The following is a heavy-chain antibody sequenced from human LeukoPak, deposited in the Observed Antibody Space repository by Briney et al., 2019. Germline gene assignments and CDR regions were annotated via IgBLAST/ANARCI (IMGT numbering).Heavy chain of an antibody. CDR2: ISPDGRNR. CDR1: GFTFSSYA. V-gene: IGHV3-30*04. Sequence: AGGSLRLSCAASGFTFSSYAMHWVRQAPGKGLEWVAAISPDGRNRYYADSVKGRFTISRDSSKNTLDLQVNSLRAEDTAVYYSARPGNEIYSGSYFFDSWGQGTLVTVSS. D-gene: IGHD1-26*01. J-gene: IGHJ4*02. CDR3: ARPGNEIYSGSYFFDS.